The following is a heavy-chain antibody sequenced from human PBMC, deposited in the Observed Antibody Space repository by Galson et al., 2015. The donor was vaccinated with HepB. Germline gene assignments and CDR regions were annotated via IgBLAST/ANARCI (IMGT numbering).Heavy chain of an antibody. J-gene: IGHJ4*02. D-gene: IGHD6-19*01. V-gene: IGHV3-30-3*01. CDR1: GFTFSSYA. CDR3: ARDSLQSGWFFDY. CDR2: ISYDGSNK. Sequence: SLRLSCAASGFTFSSYAMHWVRQAPGKGLEWVAVISYDGSNKYYADSVKGRFTISRDNSKNTLYLQMNSLRAEDTAVYYCARDSLQSGWFFDYWGQGTLVTVSS.